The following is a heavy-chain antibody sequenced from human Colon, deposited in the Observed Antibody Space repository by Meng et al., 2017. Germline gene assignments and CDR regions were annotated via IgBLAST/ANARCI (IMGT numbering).Heavy chain of an antibody. D-gene: IGHD2-2*01. CDR1: GFTFSYYA. Sequence: VHLGESGGGVCQPWRSLRLSCSASGFTFSYYAMNWVRQAPGKGLEWVSSITGDSTYIYYADSVKGRFTVSRDNAKNSLYLQMNSLRADDTAVYYCTRGWMPEWGQGTLVTVSS. V-gene: IGHV3-21*01. J-gene: IGHJ4*01. CDR2: ITGDSTYI. CDR3: TRGWMPE.